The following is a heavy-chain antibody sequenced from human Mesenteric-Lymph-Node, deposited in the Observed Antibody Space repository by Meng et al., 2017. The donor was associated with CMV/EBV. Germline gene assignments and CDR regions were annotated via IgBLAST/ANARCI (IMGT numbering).Heavy chain of an antibody. V-gene: IGHV3-66*01. CDR1: GFNVRDKY. D-gene: IGHD3-10*01. CDR3: TGDSVSNPNLDY. J-gene: IGHJ4*02. Sequence: EGHLGGCGGGLVQPGGSLRLSCAASGFNVRDKYMSWVRQAPGKGLEWVCIIYRGDNTYYIDSVKDRFTVSRDNSKNTMYLQMNSLRVEDTAVYYCTGDSVSNPNLDYWGQGTLVTVSS. CDR2: IYRGDNT.